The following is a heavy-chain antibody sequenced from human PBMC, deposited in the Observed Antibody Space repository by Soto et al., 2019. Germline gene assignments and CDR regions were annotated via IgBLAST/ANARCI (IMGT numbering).Heavy chain of an antibody. Sequence: SGPTLVNPTQTLTLTCTFSGFSLSTSGVGVGWIRQPPGKALEWLALIYWDDDKRYSPFLKSSLTITKDTSKTQVVLTMTNMNTVDTVTYYCAHRRSVRGGDWFDPCRQGALVTVSA. D-gene: IGHD1-1*01. CDR3: AHRRSVRGGDWFDP. J-gene: IGHJ5*02. V-gene: IGHV2-5*02. CDR2: IYWDDDK. CDR1: GFSLSTSGVG.